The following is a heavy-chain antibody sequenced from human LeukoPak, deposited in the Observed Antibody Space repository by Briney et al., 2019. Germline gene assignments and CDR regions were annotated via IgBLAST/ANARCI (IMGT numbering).Heavy chain of an antibody. CDR3: ATGLAVSWFFDY. CDR2: FDPEDGET. J-gene: IGHJ4*02. CDR1: GYTLIELS. V-gene: IGHV1-24*01. D-gene: IGHD2-15*01. Sequence: ASVKVSCKVSGYTLIELSMHWVRQAPGKGLEWMGGFDPEDGETIYAQKFQGRVTMTEDTSTDTAYMELSSLRSEDTAVYYCATGLAVSWFFDYWGQGTLVTVSS.